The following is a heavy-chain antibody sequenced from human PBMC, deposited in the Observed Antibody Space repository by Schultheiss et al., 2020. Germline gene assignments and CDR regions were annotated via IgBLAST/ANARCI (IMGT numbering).Heavy chain of an antibody. Sequence: SETLSLTCTVSGGSISSSSYYWGWIRQPPGKGLEWIGSLSYRGRTYYNPSLKNRVTISVDTSKNQISLQLNSVTAADTAVYYCARLKRAVYSYGDPNWFDPWGQGTLVTVSS. J-gene: IGHJ5*02. CDR2: LSYRGRT. V-gene: IGHV4-39*07. D-gene: IGHD5-18*01. CDR1: GGSISSSSYY. CDR3: ARLKRAVYSYGDPNWFDP.